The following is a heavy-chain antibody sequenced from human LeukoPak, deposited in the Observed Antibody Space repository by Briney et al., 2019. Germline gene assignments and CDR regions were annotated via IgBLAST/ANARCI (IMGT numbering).Heavy chain of an antibody. CDR2: IYYSGST. V-gene: IGHV4-61*01. J-gene: IGHJ4*02. Sequence: SETLSLTCTVSGGSVSSGSYYWSWIRQPPGKGLEWTGYIYYSGSTNYNPSLKSRVTISVDTSKNQFSLKLSSVTAADTAVYYCAGSYDSSGYYYYWGQGTLVTVSS. CDR3: AGSYDSSGYYYY. CDR1: GGSVSSGSYY. D-gene: IGHD3-22*01.